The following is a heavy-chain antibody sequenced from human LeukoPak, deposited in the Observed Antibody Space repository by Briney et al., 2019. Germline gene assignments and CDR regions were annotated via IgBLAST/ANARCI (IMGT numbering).Heavy chain of an antibody. J-gene: IGHJ6*02. V-gene: IGHV1-3*01. Sequence: AASVKVSCKASGYTFTSYAMHWVRQAPGQRLEWMGWINAGNGNTKYSQKFQGRVTITRDTSASTAYMELSSLRSEDTAVYYCARDIVVVPVYGMDVWGQGTTVTVSS. CDR3: ARDIVVVPVYGMDV. CDR1: GYTFTSYA. D-gene: IGHD2-2*01. CDR2: INAGNGNT.